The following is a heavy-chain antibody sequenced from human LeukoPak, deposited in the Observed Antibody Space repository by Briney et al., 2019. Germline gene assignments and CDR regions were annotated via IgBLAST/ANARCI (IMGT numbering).Heavy chain of an antibody. V-gene: IGHV4-34*01. Sequence: SETLSLTCAVYGGSFSGYYWSWIRQPPGKGLEWIGEINHSGSTNYNPSLKSRVTISVDTSKNQFSLTLSSVTAADTAVYYCARRRYDANDYPSRGRYFDYWGQGTLVTVSS. CDR2: INHSGST. J-gene: IGHJ4*02. CDR3: ARRRYDANDYPSRGRYFDY. D-gene: IGHD4/OR15-4a*01. CDR1: GGSFSGYY.